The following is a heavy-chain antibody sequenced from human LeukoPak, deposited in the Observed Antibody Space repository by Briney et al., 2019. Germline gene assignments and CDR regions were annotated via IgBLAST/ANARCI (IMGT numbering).Heavy chain of an antibody. CDR2: IIPIFGTA. J-gene: IGHJ6*03. CDR1: GGTCSSYA. CDR3: ARGPGDYYYYCMDV. D-gene: IGHD3-10*01. Sequence: GASVKVSCKASGGTCSSYAISWVRQAPGQGLEWMGRIIPIFGTANYAQKFQGRVTITADKSTSTAYMELSSLRSEDTAVYYCARGPGDYYYYCMDVLGKGTTVTVSS. V-gene: IGHV1-69*06.